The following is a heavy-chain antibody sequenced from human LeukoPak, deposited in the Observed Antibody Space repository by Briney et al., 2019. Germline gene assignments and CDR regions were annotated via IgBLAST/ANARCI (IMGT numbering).Heavy chain of an antibody. D-gene: IGHD6-13*01. Sequence: GGSLRLSCAASGFTFSSYAMSWVRQAPGKGLEWVSAISGSGGSTYYADSVKGRFTISRDNSKNTLYLQMNSLRAEDTAVYYCARGIAAAGGGDAFDIWGQGTMVIVSS. CDR2: ISGSGGST. CDR3: ARGIAAAGGGDAFDI. J-gene: IGHJ3*02. V-gene: IGHV3-23*01. CDR1: GFTFSSYA.